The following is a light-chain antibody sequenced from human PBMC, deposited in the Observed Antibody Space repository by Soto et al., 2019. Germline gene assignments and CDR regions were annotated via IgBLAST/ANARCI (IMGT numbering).Light chain of an antibody. V-gene: IGLV2-14*01. CDR2: EVS. CDR3: TSFTSSSTQL. CDR1: SGDVDAFDY. Sequence: QSALTQPASVSGSPGQSITISCTGTSGDVDAFDYVSWYQQHPGKAPKLMIFEVSDRPSGVSDRFSGSKSGSTASLTISGLQAEDEADYFCTSFTSSSTQLFGTGTKVTVL. J-gene: IGLJ1*01.